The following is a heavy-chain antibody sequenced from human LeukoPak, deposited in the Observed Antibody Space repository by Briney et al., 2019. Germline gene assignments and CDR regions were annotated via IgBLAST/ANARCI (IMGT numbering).Heavy chain of an antibody. CDR2: INQDGSEM. J-gene: IGHJ6*02. Sequence: GRSLRLSCAASGFTFSSYWMSWVRQAPGKGLEWVANINQDGSEMYYVDSVKGRFTISRDNAMNSLSLQVNSLRAEDTAVYYCARAGYGDSYDHYYYYGMDVWGQGTTVTVSS. CDR1: GFTFSSYW. CDR3: ARAGYGDSYDHYYYYGMDV. D-gene: IGHD4-17*01. V-gene: IGHV3-7*01.